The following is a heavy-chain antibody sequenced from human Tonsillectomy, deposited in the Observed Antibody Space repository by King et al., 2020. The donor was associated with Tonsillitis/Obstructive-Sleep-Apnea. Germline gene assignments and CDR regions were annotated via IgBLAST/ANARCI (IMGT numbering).Heavy chain of an antibody. CDR1: GFTVSSNY. D-gene: IGHD6-13*01. CDR3: AREGSSWCDDAFDI. Sequence: VQLVESGGGLVQPGGSLRLSCAASGFTVSSNYMSWVRQAPGKGLEWVSVIYSGGSTYYADSVKGRFTIARHNSKNTLYLQMNSLRAEDTAVYYWAREGSSWCDDAFDIWGQGTMVSVSS. J-gene: IGHJ3*02. V-gene: IGHV3-53*04. CDR2: IYSGGST.